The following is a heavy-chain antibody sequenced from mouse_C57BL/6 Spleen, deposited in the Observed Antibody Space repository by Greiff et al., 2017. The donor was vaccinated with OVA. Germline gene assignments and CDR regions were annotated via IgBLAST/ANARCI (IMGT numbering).Heavy chain of an antibody. CDR3: ARIYYGSSQFDY. D-gene: IGHD1-1*01. CDR2: INPNNGGT. V-gene: IGHV1-22*01. J-gene: IGHJ2*01. Sequence: VQLQQSGPELVKPGASVKMSCKASGYTFTDYNMHWVKQSHGKSLEWIGYINPNNGGTSYNQKFKGKATLTVNKSSSTAYMELRSLTSEDSAVYYCARIYYGSSQFDYWGQGTTLTVSS. CDR1: GYTFTDYN.